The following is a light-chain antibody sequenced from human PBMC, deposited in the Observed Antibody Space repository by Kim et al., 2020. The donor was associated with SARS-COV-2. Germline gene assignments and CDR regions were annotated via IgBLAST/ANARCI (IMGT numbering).Light chain of an antibody. J-gene: IGKJ1*01. CDR2: GAP. CDR1: QRVSTSY. V-gene: IGKV3-20*01. Sequence: SPGKRAPLSCRAIQRVSTSYLGWYLKKAGQAHRPSIEGAPSRVTGLPDRFSVSVSGTAFTLTISRMEPDYFSVYDCNKYGSLPWTPGQGTKVDIK. CDR3: NKYGSLPWT.